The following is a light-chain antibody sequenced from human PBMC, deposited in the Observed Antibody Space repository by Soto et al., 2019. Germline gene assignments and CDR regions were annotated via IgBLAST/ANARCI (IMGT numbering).Light chain of an antibody. CDR2: DTS. CDR3: QQSSNWPPIT. Sequence: ETVMTQSPGTLSVSLGERATLSCRASQSVSIHLAWYQQKPGQAPRLLIYDTSTRATGIPARFSGSGSGTEFNLTISSLQSEDFAVYYCQQSSNWPPITFGQGTRLEIK. V-gene: IGKV3-15*01. CDR1: QSVSIH. J-gene: IGKJ5*01.